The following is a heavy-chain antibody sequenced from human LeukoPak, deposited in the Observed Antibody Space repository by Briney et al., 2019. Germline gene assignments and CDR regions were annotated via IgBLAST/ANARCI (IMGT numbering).Heavy chain of an antibody. CDR3: AKISTWVTGVFDY. J-gene: IGHJ4*02. Sequence: GGSLRLSCAASGFTFGSYAMSWVRQAPGKGLEWVSAISGGGGRINYADSVKGRFTISGDNSKNTLYLQMNSLRAEDTAVYYCAKISTWVTGVFDYWGQGTPVTVSS. CDR2: ISGGGGRI. V-gene: IGHV3-23*01. CDR1: GFTFGSYA. D-gene: IGHD1-1*01.